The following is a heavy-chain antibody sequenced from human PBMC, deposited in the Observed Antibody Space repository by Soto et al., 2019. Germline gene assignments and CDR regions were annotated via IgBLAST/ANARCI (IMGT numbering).Heavy chain of an antibody. V-gene: IGHV4-31*03. D-gene: IGHD4-17*01. Sequence: SETLSLTCTVSGGSISSGGYYWSWIRQHPGKGLEWIGYIYYSGSTYYNPSLKSRVTISVDTSKNQFSLKLSSVTAADTAVYYCARADYGDIYYFDYWGQGTLVTVSS. J-gene: IGHJ4*02. CDR3: ARADYGDIYYFDY. CDR1: GGSISSGGYY. CDR2: IYYSGST.